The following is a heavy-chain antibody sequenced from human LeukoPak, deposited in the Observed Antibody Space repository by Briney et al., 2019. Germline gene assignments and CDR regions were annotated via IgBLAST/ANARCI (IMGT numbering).Heavy chain of an antibody. CDR2: ISSSSSFI. Sequence: GGSLRLSCAASGFTFSSYTMNWVRQAPGKGLEWVASISSSSSFIDYADSVKGRFTVSRDNAGNSLYLQMNSLRADDTAVYYCARDAGRGYDYSQYYFDYWGQGTLVTVSS. CDR1: GFTFSSYT. V-gene: IGHV3-21*01. CDR3: ARDAGRGYDYSQYYFDY. D-gene: IGHD5-12*01. J-gene: IGHJ4*02.